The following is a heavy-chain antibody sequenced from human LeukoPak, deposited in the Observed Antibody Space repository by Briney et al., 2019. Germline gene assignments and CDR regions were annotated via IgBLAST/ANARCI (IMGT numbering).Heavy chain of an antibody. J-gene: IGHJ4*02. Sequence: GESLKISCNVSTALLTSCWAGCVRQMPGKGLEWMGIIYPGDSDTRYSPSFQGQVTISADKSISTAYLQWSRLKASDIYKYSCARRGAVAGIYYFDYWGQGTLVTVSS. CDR1: TALLTSCW. CDR2: IYPGDSDT. V-gene: IGHV5-51*01. CDR3: ARRGAVAGIYYFDY. D-gene: IGHD6-19*01.